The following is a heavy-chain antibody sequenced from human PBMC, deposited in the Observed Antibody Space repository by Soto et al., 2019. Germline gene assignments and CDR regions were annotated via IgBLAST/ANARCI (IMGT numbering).Heavy chain of an antibody. CDR3: AREISYGSGGYYYYYGMDV. J-gene: IGHJ6*02. V-gene: IGHV4-59*01. Sequence: SETLSLTCTVSGGSISSYYWSWIRQPPGKGLEWIGHIYYSGSTNYNPSLKSRVTISVDTSKNQFSLKLSSVTAADTAVYYCAREISYGSGGYYYYYGMDVWGQGTTVTVSS. D-gene: IGHD3-10*01. CDR1: GGSISSYY. CDR2: IYYSGST.